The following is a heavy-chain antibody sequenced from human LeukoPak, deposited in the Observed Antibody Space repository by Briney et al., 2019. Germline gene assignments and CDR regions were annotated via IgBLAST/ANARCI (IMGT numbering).Heavy chain of an antibody. V-gene: IGHV3-7*01. CDR3: ARVNPLMAPGAFDI. Sequence: PGGSLRLSCAASGFTLSRYWMSWVRQAPGKGLEWVANIKQDGNEKYYVNSVKGRFTISRDNAKNSLYLQMNSLRAEDTAMYYCARVNPLMAPGAFDIWGQGTMVTVSS. CDR2: IKQDGNEK. CDR1: GFTLSRYW. J-gene: IGHJ3*02. D-gene: IGHD2-8*01.